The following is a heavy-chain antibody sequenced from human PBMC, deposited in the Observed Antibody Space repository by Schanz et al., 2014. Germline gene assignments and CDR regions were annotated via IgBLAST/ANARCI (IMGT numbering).Heavy chain of an antibody. CDR1: GFTFSRFG. J-gene: IGHJ4*02. Sequence: QVQLVESGGGVVRPGRSLRLSCATSGFTFSRFGMHWVRQAPGKGLEWVAVMSYDGSNKYYADSVKGRFTISRDTPKNTLYVQMNSLRAEDTAVYYCARDAVTSVLTPGFYYWGQGTLVTVSS. D-gene: IGHD4-17*01. CDR3: ARDAVTSVLTPGFYY. V-gene: IGHV3-30*19. CDR2: MSYDGSNK.